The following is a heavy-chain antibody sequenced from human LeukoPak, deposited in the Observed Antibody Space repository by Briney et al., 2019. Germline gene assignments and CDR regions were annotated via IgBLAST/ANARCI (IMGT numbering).Heavy chain of an antibody. CDR1: GFTFSTYA. Sequence: GGSLRLSCAASGFTFSTYAMSWVRQAPGKGLEWVSGIGGSVGGTYYADSVKGRFTISRDNSKNTLYLQMDTLRVEDTAVYYCATLSSGSYYGPFDYWGQGTLVTVSS. CDR2: IGGSVGGT. D-gene: IGHD3-22*01. J-gene: IGHJ4*02. V-gene: IGHV3-23*01. CDR3: ATLSSGSYYGPFDY.